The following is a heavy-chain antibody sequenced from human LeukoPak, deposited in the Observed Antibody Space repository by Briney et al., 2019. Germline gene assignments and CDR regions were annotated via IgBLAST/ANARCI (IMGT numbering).Heavy chain of an antibody. CDR3: ARDRVWFGEEGDAFDI. J-gene: IGHJ3*02. CDR2: INPNSGGT. D-gene: IGHD3-10*01. CDR1: GYTLTGYY. Sequence: ASVKVSCKASGYTLTGYYMHWVRQAPGQGLEWMGWINPNSGGTNYAQKFQGRVTMTRDTSIRTAYMELSRLRSDDTAVYYCARDRVWFGEEGDAFDIWGQGTMVTVSS. V-gene: IGHV1-2*02.